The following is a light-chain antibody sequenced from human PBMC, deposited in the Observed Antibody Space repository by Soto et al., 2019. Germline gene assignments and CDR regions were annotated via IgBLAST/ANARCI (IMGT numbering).Light chain of an antibody. V-gene: IGKV3-20*01. J-gene: IGKJ1*01. CDR2: GAS. CDR3: QQYSSSPLT. Sequence: EIVLKQSPGTLSLSPGESATLSCRASQSVSSSYLAWYQQKPGQAPRLLFYGASSRATGIPDRFSGRGSGTDFTLTITRLEPEDFAVYYCQQYSSSPLTFGQGTKVDIK. CDR1: QSVSSSY.